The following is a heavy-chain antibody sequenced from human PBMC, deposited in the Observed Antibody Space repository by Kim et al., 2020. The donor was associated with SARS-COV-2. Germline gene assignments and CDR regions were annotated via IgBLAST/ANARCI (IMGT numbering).Heavy chain of an antibody. CDR2: IYTSGST. Sequence: SETLSLTCTVSGGSISSGSYYWSWIRQPAGKGLEWIGRIYTSGSTNYNPSLKSRVTISVDTSKNQFSLKLSSVTAADTAVYYCARGALRAREHYYGSGSNYYYGMDVWGQGTTVTVSS. J-gene: IGHJ6*02. CDR3: ARGALRAREHYYGSGSNYYYGMDV. D-gene: IGHD3-10*01. CDR1: GGSISSGSYY. V-gene: IGHV4-61*02.